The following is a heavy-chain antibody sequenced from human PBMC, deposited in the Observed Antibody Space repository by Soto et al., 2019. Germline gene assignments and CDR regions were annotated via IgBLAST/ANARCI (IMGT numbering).Heavy chain of an antibody. V-gene: IGHV4-30-4*08. CDR2: IYYSGST. J-gene: IGHJ4*02. CDR3: ARWCSVRVRGWYDSNYFDY. D-gene: IGHD6-19*01. CDR1: GGSISSGGYY. Sequence: SETLSLTCTVSGGSISSGGYYWSWIRQHPGKGLEWIGYIYYSGSTYYNPSLKSRVTISVDTSKNQFSLKLSSVTAADTAVYYCARWCSVRVRGWYDSNYFDYWGQGTLVTVSS.